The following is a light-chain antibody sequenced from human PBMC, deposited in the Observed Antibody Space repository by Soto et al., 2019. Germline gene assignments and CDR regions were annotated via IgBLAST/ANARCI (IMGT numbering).Light chain of an antibody. CDR1: EGIDSY. J-gene: IGKJ3*01. V-gene: IGKV1-9*01. CDR3: EQLRSYPRT. CDR2: AAS. Sequence: DIQLTQSPSFLSASIGDRVTITCRASEGIDSYLAWYQQKPGKAPRLLIYAASALRGGVPSRFSGSGSGTEFTLSICGLEPEDFATYYCEQLRSYPRTFGPGTKVDIK.